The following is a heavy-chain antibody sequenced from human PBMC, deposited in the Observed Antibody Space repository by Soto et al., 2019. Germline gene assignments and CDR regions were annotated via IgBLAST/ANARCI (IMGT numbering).Heavy chain of an antibody. CDR3: AIAHWDPIFGVVSYAY. CDR2: IKHSGST. CDR1: GGTFSGYY. V-gene: IGHV4-34*01. Sequence: SETLSLTCAVYGGTFSGYYWSWIRQPPGKGLEWIGEIKHSGSTNYNPSLKSRVTISVDSSKNQFSLKLTSVTAADTAVYYCAIAHWDPIFGVVSYAYWGRGILVTGSS. D-gene: IGHD3-3*01. J-gene: IGHJ4*01.